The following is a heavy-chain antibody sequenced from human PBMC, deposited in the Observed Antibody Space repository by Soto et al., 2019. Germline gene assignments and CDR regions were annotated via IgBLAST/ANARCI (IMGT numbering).Heavy chain of an antibody. Sequence: PGGSLRLACAASRFTFSNAWMSWVRQAPGKGLEWVGRIKSKSDGGTTDYAAPVKGRFTISRDDSKNTLHLQMNSLKTEDTAVYYCATEGGYDLVYWGQGTLVTVSS. CDR2: IKSKSDGGTT. D-gene: IGHD5-12*01. J-gene: IGHJ4*02. CDR1: RFTFSNAW. V-gene: IGHV3-15*01. CDR3: ATEGGYDLVY.